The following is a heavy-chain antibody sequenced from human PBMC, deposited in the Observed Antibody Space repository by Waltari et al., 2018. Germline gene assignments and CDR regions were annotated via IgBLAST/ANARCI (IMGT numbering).Heavy chain of an antibody. CDR2: IKGDGTET. J-gene: IGHJ3*02. CDR3: ARQGSWTFDI. Sequence: EVQMVESGGGLVQPGGSLRLSCVVSGFSLCDYWMSWVRQAPGRGLEGLGNIKGDGTETFHVDSVKGRFTISRDNARNTLFLQMNSLGAGDTAVFYCARQGSWTFDIWGQGTVVTVSS. V-gene: IGHV3-7*01. D-gene: IGHD3-10*01. CDR1: GFSLCDYW.